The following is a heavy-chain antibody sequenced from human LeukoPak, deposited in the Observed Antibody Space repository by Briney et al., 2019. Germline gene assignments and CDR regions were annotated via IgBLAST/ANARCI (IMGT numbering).Heavy chain of an antibody. Sequence: GGSLRLSCAASGFTFSNYWMSWVRQAPGKGLEWVASIEQDGSEKYYVDSVKGRFTISRDNAKNSLYLQMNSLRDEDTAVYVCARDSSDWYFDLWGRGTLVTVSS. D-gene: IGHD3-10*01. J-gene: IGHJ2*01. CDR1: GFTFSNYW. CDR3: ARDSSDWYFDL. CDR2: IEQDGSEK. V-gene: IGHV3-7*01.